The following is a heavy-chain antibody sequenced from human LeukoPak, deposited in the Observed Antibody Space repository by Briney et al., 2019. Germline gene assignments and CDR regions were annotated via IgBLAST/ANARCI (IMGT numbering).Heavy chain of an antibody. D-gene: IGHD3-22*01. CDR3: ARGGSGYYDAFDI. CDR1: GGTFSSYA. CDR2: IIPIFGTA. V-gene: IGHV1-69*05. Sequence: GASVKVCCKASGGTFSSYAISWVRQAPGQGLEWMGGIIPIFGTANYAQKFQGRVTITTDESTSTAYMELSSLRSEDTAVYYCARGGSGYYDAFDIWGQGTMVTVSS. J-gene: IGHJ3*02.